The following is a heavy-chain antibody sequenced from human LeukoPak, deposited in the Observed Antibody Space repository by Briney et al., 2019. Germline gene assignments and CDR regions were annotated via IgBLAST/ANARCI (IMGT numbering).Heavy chain of an antibody. J-gene: IGHJ4*02. CDR1: GFTLTNYD. CDR2: ISSSSSYI. CDR3: ARDLAATYYYDSSGYARPDY. Sequence: GGSLRLSCAASGFTLTNYDMNWVRQAPGKGLEWVSSISSSSSYIYYADSVKGRFTISRDNAKNSLYLQMNSLRAEDTAVYYCARDLAATYYYDSSGYARPDYWGQGTLVTVSS. D-gene: IGHD3-22*01. V-gene: IGHV3-21*01.